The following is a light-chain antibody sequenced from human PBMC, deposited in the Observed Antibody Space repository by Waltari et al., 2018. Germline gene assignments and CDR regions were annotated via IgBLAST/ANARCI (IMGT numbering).Light chain of an antibody. CDR3: AAWDASLSGYL. J-gene: IGLJ1*01. CDR1: TSNIGRDT. CDR2: HND. Sequence: QSVLTQPPSASGTPGQRITISCSGGTSNIGRDTVYWYQQVPGRTPRLLISHNDQRPSGVPDRFSASKSGTSASLAISGLRFEDDADYYCAAWDASLSGYLFGAGTKVTVL. V-gene: IGLV1-47*01.